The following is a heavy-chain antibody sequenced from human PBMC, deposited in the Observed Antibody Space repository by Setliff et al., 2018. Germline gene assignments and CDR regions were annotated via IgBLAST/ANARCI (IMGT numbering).Heavy chain of an antibody. D-gene: IGHD2-15*01. CDR2: ISYSGGT. CDR1: GGAISNYY. CDR3: ARARYCSGGRCYWTWLDS. Sequence: TLSLTCTVSGGAISNYYWSWIRQPAGEGLEWIGHISYSGGTIYNPSLRSRVAISLDTSKNQFSLRLSSVTAADTAVYYCARARYCSGGRCYWTWLDSWAQGTLVTVSS. J-gene: IGHJ5*01. V-gene: IGHV4-59*08.